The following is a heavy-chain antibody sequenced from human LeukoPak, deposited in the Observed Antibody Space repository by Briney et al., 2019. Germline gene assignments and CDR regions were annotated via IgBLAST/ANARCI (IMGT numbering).Heavy chain of an antibody. CDR3: ARLYSSSWYYYYGMDV. V-gene: IGHV4-61*08. Sequence: SQTLSLTCTVSGGSISSGGYYWSWIRQPPGKGLEWIGYIYYSGSTNYNPSLKSRVTISVDTSKNQFSLKLSSVTAADTAVYYCARLYSSSWYYYYGMDVWGQGTTVTVSS. D-gene: IGHD6-13*01. J-gene: IGHJ6*02. CDR2: IYYSGST. CDR1: GGSISSGGYY.